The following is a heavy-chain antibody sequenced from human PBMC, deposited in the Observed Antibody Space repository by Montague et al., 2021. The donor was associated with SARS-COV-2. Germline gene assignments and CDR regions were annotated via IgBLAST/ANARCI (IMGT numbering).Heavy chain of an antibody. Sequence: SLKLSCAASGFTFSESPMSWVRQAPGKGLEWVSVIHSAGTKSYYAHSVKGRFTISRDNSKNTVYLQMNNLRAADTAVYYCAKVGDLVTGRSLVNLDFWGQGTL. CDR3: AKVGDLVTGRSLVNLDF. D-gene: IGHD3-9*01. V-gene: IGHV3-23*03. J-gene: IGHJ4*02. CDR2: IHSAGTKS. CDR1: GFTFSESP.